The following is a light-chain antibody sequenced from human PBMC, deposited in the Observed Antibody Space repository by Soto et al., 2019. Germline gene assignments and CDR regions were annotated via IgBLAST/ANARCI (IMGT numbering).Light chain of an antibody. V-gene: IGKV3-20*01. J-gene: IGKJ1*01. CDR3: QQYNSYRWT. Sequence: DIVLTQSPGTLSLSPGERATLSCRASQSVSSNYLAWYQQKPGQAPRLLIYGASTRATGVPDRFSGSGSGTEFTLTISSLQPDDFATYYCQQYNSYRWTFGLGTKVDI. CDR1: QSVSSNY. CDR2: GAS.